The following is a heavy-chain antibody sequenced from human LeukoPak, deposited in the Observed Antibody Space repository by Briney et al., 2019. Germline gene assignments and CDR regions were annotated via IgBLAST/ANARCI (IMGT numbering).Heavy chain of an antibody. D-gene: IGHD6-19*01. CDR2: ISYDGRTT. V-gene: IGHV3-30*03. Sequence: PGGSLRLSCSASGFSFTNYGMHWVRQAPDKGLEWVAFISYDGRTTYYADSLKGRITISRDNSKNTLFLQMNSLRDEDTAVYYCAGIGVAGFFDYWGQGTLVTVSS. CDR3: AGIGVAGFFDY. J-gene: IGHJ4*02. CDR1: GFSFTNYG.